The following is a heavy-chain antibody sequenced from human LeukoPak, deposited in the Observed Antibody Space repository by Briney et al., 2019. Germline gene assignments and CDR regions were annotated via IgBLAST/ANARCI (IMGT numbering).Heavy chain of an antibody. J-gene: IGHJ3*02. D-gene: IGHD3-22*01. V-gene: IGHV4-61*02. Sequence: PSETLSLTCTVSGGSISSGSYYWSWIRQPAGKGLEWIGRIYTSGSTNYNPSLKSRVTISVDTSKNQFSLKLSSVTAADTAVYYCAGTMIVVVYDAFDIWGQGTMVTVSS. CDR2: IYTSGST. CDR1: GGSISSGSYY. CDR3: AGTMIVVVYDAFDI.